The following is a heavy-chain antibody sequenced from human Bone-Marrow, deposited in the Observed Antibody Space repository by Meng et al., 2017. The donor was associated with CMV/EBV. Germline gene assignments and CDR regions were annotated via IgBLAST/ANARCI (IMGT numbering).Heavy chain of an antibody. V-gene: IGHV4-59*13. D-gene: IGHD2-15*01. Sequence: GSLRLSCTVSGGSISNYHWSWLRQPPGKGLEWIGYIHYSGTTNYYPSFKGRVTISLDTSKNQFSLKLNSMTAADTAVYYCARGAGWWGYWGQGTLVTFSS. J-gene: IGHJ4*02. CDR2: IHYSGTT. CDR1: GGSISNYH. CDR3: ARGAGWWGY.